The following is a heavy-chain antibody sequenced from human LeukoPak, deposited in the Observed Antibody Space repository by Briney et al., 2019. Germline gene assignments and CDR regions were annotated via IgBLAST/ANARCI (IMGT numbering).Heavy chain of an antibody. Sequence: PSETLSLTCTVSGGSINTYYWNWIRQPPGKGLEWIGYIYYSGSANYSPSLKSRVTISVDTSKNQFSLKLSSVTAADTAVYYCARGYYGSGSPRHFDSWGQGTLVTVSA. CDR2: IYYSGSA. CDR1: GGSINTYY. J-gene: IGHJ4*02. V-gene: IGHV4-59*01. D-gene: IGHD3-10*01. CDR3: ARGYYGSGSPRHFDS.